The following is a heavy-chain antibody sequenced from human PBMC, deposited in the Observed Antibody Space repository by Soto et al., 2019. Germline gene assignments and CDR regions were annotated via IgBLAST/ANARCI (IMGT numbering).Heavy chain of an antibody. CDR1: GFTFSSYA. CDR2: ISGSGGST. CDR3: ATTLIKGGYYYYGMDV. V-gene: IGHV3-23*01. Sequence: GGSLRLSCAASGFTFSSYAMSWVRQAPGKGLEWVSAISGSGGSTYYADSVKGRFTISRDNSKNTLYLQMNSLRAEDTAVYYCATTLIKGGYYYYGMDVWGQGTTVTVYS. J-gene: IGHJ6*02. D-gene: IGHD3-16*01.